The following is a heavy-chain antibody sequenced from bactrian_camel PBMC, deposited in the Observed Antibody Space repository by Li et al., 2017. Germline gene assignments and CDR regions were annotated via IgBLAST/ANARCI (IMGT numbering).Heavy chain of an antibody. Sequence: HVQLVESGGGSVQAGGSLRLSCSYTATFERSSDCLGWYRQAPGKEREFVSRIDNDGSTTYSDSVKGRFTISRDNAKNAVYLQMNSLKPEDTAMYYCRRDGTPTSWQCPTSGQYWGQGTQVTVS. CDR2: IDNDGST. V-gene: IGHV3S53*01. CDR3: RRDGTPTSWQCPTSGQY. CDR1: ATFERSSDC. J-gene: IGHJ4*01. D-gene: IGHD6*01.